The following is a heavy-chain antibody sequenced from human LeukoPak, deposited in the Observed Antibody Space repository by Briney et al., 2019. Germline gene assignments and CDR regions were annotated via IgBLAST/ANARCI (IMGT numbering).Heavy chain of an antibody. CDR2: IYYSGST. Sequence: SETLSLTCTVSGGSISSYYWSWIRQPPGKGLEWIGYIYYSGSTNYNPSLKSRVTISVDTSKNQFSLKLSSVTAADTAVYYCARDRELGTHWYFDLWGRGTLVTVSS. J-gene: IGHJ2*01. V-gene: IGHV4-59*01. CDR1: GGSISSYY. D-gene: IGHD7-27*01. CDR3: ARDRELGTHWYFDL.